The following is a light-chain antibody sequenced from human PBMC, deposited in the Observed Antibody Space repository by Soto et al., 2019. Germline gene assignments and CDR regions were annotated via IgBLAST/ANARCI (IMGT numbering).Light chain of an antibody. J-gene: IGKJ1*01. V-gene: IGKV1-5*03. CDR3: QQYNSYPWT. CDR2: RAS. CDR1: QSISSW. Sequence: DIQMTQSPSTLSASVGDRVTITCRASQSISSWLAWYQQKPGKAPKFLLYRASSLESGVPSRFSGSGSGTEFPLTVSSLQPDDFATYYDQQYNSYPWTVGQGTKVEIK.